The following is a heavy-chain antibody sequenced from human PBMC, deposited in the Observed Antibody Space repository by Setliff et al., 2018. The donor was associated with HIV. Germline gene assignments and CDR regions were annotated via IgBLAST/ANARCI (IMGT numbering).Heavy chain of an antibody. CDR3: ARAVYGGTYSWFDS. Sequence: SETLSLTCAVYGGSFSGYYWTWIRQPPGKGLEWIADINHKTNANYNPSLKSRVIISVDTSKNQFSLNLTSVTAADTGLYFCARAVYGGTYSWFDSWGQGSLVTVLL. CDR2: INHKTNA. V-gene: IGHV4-34*01. J-gene: IGHJ5*01. D-gene: IGHD1-26*01. CDR1: GGSFSGYY.